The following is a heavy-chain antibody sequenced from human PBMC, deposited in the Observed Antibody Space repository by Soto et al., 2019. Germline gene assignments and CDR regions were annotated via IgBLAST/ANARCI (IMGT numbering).Heavy chain of an antibody. Sequence: SYYMHWVRQAPGQGLEWIGSIYYSGSTYYNPSLKSRVTISVDTSRNQFSLKLSSVTAADTAVYYCARHIAKGYGALDYWGQGTLVTVSS. CDR3: ARHIAKGYGALDY. D-gene: IGHD4-17*01. CDR1: SYY. J-gene: IGHJ4*02. V-gene: IGHV4-39*01. CDR2: IYYSGST.